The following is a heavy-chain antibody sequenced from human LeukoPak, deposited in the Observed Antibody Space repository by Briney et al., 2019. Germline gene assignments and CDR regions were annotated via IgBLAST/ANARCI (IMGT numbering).Heavy chain of an antibody. J-gene: IGHJ4*02. V-gene: IGHV4-39*01. CDR2: IYYSGST. D-gene: IGHD2-15*01. Sequence: PSETLSLTCTVSGGSISSSNYYWGWIRQPPGKGLEWIGSIYYSGSTSYNPSLKCRVTISVATSKNQFSLKLSSVTAADTAVFYCARHRGCSGGSCYRYFNYWGQGTLVTASS. CDR3: ARHRGCSGGSCYRYFNY. CDR1: GGSISSSNYY.